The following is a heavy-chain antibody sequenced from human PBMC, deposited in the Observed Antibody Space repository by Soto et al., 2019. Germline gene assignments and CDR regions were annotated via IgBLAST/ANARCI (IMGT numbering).Heavy chain of an antibody. CDR3: ARQFSGYDLNYYYYYMDV. CDR1: GYSFTSYW. J-gene: IGHJ6*03. D-gene: IGHD5-12*01. Sequence: PRESLKISCKGSGYSFTSYWIGWVRQMPGKGLEWMGIIYPGDSDTRYSPSFQGQVTISADKSISTAYLQWSSLKASDTAMYYCARQFSGYDLNYYYYYMDVWGKGTTVTVSS. CDR2: IYPGDSDT. V-gene: IGHV5-51*01.